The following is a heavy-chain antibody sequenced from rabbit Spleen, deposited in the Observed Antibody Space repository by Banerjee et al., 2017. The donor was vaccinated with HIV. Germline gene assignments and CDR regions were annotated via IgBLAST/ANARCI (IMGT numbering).Heavy chain of an antibody. J-gene: IGHJ6*01. V-gene: IGHV1S40*01. CDR2: IYTSSSGST. CDR1: GFSFSSSYY. D-gene: IGHD1-1*01. CDR3: ARDTSSSFSSYGMDL. Sequence: QSLEESGGDLVQPEGSLTLTCTASGFSFSSSYYMCWVRQAPGKGLEWIACIYTSSSGSTYYASWAKGRFTISKTSSTTVTLQMTSLTAADTATYFCARDTSSSFSSYGMDLWGPGTLVTDS.